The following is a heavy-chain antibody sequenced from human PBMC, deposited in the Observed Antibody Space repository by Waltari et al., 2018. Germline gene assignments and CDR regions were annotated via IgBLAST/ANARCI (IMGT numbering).Heavy chain of an antibody. CDR3: ARGEQENSFSKYYNGMDV. V-gene: IGHV3-21*02. CDR2: IASVGGYM. D-gene: IGHD1-26*01. J-gene: IGHJ6*01. CDR1: GFTFNRYS. Sequence: EVQLVESGGGLVKPGGSLRLSCAASGFTFNRYSMNWVRQAPGRGLEWVSSIASVGGYMYYAEFGKGRFTISRDNTKLYLQMDSLRVEDTAVYYCARGEQENSFSKYYNGMDVWGQGTVVTVSS.